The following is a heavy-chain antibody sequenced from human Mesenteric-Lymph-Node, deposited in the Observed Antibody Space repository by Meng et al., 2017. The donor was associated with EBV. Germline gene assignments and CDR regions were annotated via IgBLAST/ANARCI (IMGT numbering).Heavy chain of an antibody. V-gene: IGHV4-30-4*01. CDR1: ADSVSRDYY. J-gene: IGHJ4*02. Sequence: VQLQESRPGLVKPSQPLSLTCAVSADSVSRDYYWTWIRQPPGKGLEWIGNIYYSGSTYYNPSLNSRVTISTDTYKNQISLKLTSVTAADTAVYYCVTTSGFRTSIFQYWGQGTLVTVSS. D-gene: IGHD3-3*02. CDR3: VTTSGFRTSIFQY. CDR2: IYYSGST.